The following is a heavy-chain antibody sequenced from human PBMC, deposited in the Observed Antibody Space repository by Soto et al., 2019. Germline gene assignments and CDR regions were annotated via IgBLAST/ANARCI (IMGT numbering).Heavy chain of an antibody. V-gene: IGHV1-18*01. CDR1: GYTFTNYG. J-gene: IGHJ5*02. D-gene: IGHD2-2*01. CDR2: ISAYTDNP. CDR3: ARVIPGAEAWFGP. Sequence: ASVKVSCKASGYTFTNYGVTWVRQAPGQGLEWMGWISAYTDNPNYAQKFQGRVTMTIDTSTATAYMDLRSLTSDDTAVYYCARVIPGAEAWFGPWGQGTLVTVSS.